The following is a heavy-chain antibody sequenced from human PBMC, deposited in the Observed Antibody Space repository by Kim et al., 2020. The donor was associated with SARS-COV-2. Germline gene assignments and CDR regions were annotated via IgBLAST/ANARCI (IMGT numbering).Heavy chain of an antibody. J-gene: IGHJ3*02. D-gene: IGHD3-10*01. CDR2: IIPIFGTA. CDR3: ARGLSMVRGVIIKWDAFDI. V-gene: IGHV1-69*13. Sequence: SVKVSCKASGGTFSSYAISWVRQAPGQGLEWMGGIIPIFGTANYAQKFQGRVTITADESTSTAYMELSSLRSEDTAVYYCARGLSMVRGVIIKWDAFDIWGQGTMVTVSS. CDR1: GGTFSSYA.